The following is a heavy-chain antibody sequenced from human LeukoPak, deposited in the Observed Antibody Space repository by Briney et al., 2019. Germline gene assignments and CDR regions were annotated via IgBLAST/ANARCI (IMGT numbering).Heavy chain of an antibody. J-gene: IGHJ4*02. V-gene: IGHV3-20*04. CDR2: INWSGGST. Sequence: GGSLRLSCAPSGFTFGDYGMSWVRQVPGKGLEWVSCINWSGGSTGYADSVKGRFTISRDNAKNSLYLQMNSLRAEDSALYYCARGRHTFIAVDYFDYWGQGTLVTVSS. CDR3: ARGRHTFIAVDYFDY. CDR1: GFTFGDYG. D-gene: IGHD6-19*01.